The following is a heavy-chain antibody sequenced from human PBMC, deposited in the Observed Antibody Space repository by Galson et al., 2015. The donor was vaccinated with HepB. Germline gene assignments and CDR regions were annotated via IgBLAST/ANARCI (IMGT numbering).Heavy chain of an antibody. CDR2: IYSGGST. CDR1: GFTVSSNY. CDR3: ARTSRPALIAAAGDFDY. D-gene: IGHD6-13*01. Sequence: LRLSCAASGFTVSSNYMSWVRQAPGKGLEWVSVIYSGGSTYYADSVKGRFTISRDNSKNTLYLQMNSLRAEDTAVYYCARTSRPALIAAAGDFDYWGQGTLVTVSS. V-gene: IGHV3-66*02. J-gene: IGHJ4*02.